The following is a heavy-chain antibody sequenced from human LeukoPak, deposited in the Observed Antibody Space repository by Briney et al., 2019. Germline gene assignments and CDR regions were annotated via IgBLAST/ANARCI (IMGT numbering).Heavy chain of an antibody. CDR1: GGSISSYY. J-gene: IGHJ4*02. CDR2: IYYSGST. CDR3: ASEAYDFWSGGTIDY. V-gene: IGHV4-59*01. D-gene: IGHD3-3*01. Sequence: SETLSLTCTVSGGSISSYYWSWIRQPPGKGLEWIGYIYYSGSTNYNPSLKSRVTISVDTSKNQFSLKLSSVTAADTAVYYCASEAYDFWSGGTIDYWGQGTLVTVSS.